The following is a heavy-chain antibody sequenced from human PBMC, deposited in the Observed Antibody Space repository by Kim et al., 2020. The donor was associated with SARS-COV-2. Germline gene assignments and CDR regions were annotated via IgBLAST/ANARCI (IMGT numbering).Heavy chain of an antibody. V-gene: IGHV7-4-1*02. Sequence: ASVKVSCKASGYTFTSYAMKWVRQAPGQGLEWLGWIYTNTGNPTYAQGFTGRFVFSLDTSVSTAYLQISSLKAEDTAVYYCAREGYCSSTSCYTADFQHGGQGTLVTASS. CDR1: GYTFTSYA. CDR3: AREGYCSSTSCYTADFQH. CDR2: IYTNTGNP. D-gene: IGHD2-2*02. J-gene: IGHJ1*01.